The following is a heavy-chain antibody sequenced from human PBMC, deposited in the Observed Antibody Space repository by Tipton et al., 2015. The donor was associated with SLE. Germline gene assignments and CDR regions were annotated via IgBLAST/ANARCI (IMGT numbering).Heavy chain of an antibody. V-gene: IGHV4-39*07. J-gene: IGHJ6*02. CDR1: GGSISSSSYY. CDR2: IYYSGTT. CDR3: AIGGDSGYDL. D-gene: IGHD5-12*01. Sequence: TLSLTYTVSGGSISSSSYYWGWIRQPPGKGLDWIGTIYYSGTTYYNPSLKSRVTISVDTSKIQFSLKLSSVTAADTAVYYCAIGGDSGYDLWGQGTTVIVSS.